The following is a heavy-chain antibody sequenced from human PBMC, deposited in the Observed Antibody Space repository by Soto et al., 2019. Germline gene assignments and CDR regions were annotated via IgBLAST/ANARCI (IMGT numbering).Heavy chain of an antibody. J-gene: IGHJ3*02. D-gene: IGHD3-10*01. V-gene: IGHV1-46*01. CDR3: ARGLWFGELLSGAFDI. CDR1: GYTFTSYY. Sequence: ASVKVSCTASGYTFTSYYMHWVRQAPGQGLEWMGIINPSGGSTSYAQKFQGRVTMTRDTSTSTVYMELSSLRSEDTAVYYCARGLWFGELLSGAFDIWGQGTMVTVSS. CDR2: INPSGGST.